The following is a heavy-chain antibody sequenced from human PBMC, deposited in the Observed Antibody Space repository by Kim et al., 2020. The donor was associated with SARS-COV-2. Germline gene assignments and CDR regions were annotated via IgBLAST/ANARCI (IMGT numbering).Heavy chain of an antibody. CDR3: ARGGRQLAYFDY. J-gene: IGHJ4*02. D-gene: IGHD6-13*01. V-gene: IGHV1-3*01. Sequence: KYSQKFQGRVTITRDTSASTAYMELSSLRSEDTAVYYCARGGRQLAYFDYWGQGTLVTVSS.